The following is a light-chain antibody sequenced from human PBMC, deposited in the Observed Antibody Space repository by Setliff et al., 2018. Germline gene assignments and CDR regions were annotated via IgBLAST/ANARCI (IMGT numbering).Light chain of an antibody. CDR2: DVV. CDR1: SSDVGGYNY. CDR3: SSYTTISTLV. Sequence: QSVLTQPASVSGSPGQPITISCTGTSSDVGGYNYVSWYQQHPGKAPKVIIYDVVVRPSGVSNRFSGSKSGNTASLTISGLQAEDEADYYCSSYTTISTLVFGGGTQLTVL. J-gene: IGLJ2*01. V-gene: IGLV2-14*03.